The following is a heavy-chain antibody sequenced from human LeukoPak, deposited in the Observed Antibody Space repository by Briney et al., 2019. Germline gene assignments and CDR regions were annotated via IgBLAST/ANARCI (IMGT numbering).Heavy chain of an antibody. J-gene: IGHJ4*03. CDR3: AGSGDIVATKSFDY. Sequence: ASVKVSCKASGYTFTSYGISWVRQAPGQGLEWMGWISAYNGNTNYAQKLQGRVTMTTDTSTSTAYMELRSLRSDDTAVYYCAGSGDIVATKSFDYWGKGTTVTVSS. CDR2: ISAYNGNT. D-gene: IGHD5-12*01. CDR1: GYTFTSYG. V-gene: IGHV1-18*01.